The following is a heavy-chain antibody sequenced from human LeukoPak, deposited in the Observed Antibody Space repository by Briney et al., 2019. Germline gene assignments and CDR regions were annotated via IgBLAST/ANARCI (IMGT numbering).Heavy chain of an antibody. D-gene: IGHD1-26*01. CDR2: ISGSLDST. CDR1: GFTLRSYG. CDR3: ATRSVVGR. V-gene: IGHV3-23*01. J-gene: IGHJ4*02. Sequence: GGSLRLSCATSGFTLRSYGMSWVRQAPGKGLEWVSSISGSLDSTYYADSVKGRFTISRDNSKNTLYLQMNNLKAEDTAIYYCATRSVVGRGGQGTLVIVSS.